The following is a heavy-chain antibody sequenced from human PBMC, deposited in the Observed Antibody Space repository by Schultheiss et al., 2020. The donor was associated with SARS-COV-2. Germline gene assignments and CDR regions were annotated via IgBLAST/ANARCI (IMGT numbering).Heavy chain of an antibody. CDR3: ARRRIVATIGNYFDY. CDR2: IYTSGST. D-gene: IGHD5-12*01. Sequence: SETLSLTCTVSGGSISSYYWSWIRQPAGKGLEWIGRIYTSGSTNYNPSLKSRVTISVDTSKNQFSLKLSSVTAADTAMYYCARRRIVATIGNYFDYWGQGTLVTVSS. J-gene: IGHJ4*02. CDR1: GGSISSYY. V-gene: IGHV4-4*07.